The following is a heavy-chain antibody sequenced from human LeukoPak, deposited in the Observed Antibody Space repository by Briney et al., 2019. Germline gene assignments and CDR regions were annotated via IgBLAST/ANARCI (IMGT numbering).Heavy chain of an antibody. J-gene: IGHJ6*03. CDR3: AGEYSSSEDYYYYYMDV. CDR1: GGSISSSSYY. D-gene: IGHD6-6*01. Sequence: SETLSLTCTVSGGSISSSSYYWGWIRQPPGKGLEWIGSIYYSGSTYYNPSLKSRVTISVDTSKNQFSLKLSSVTAADTAVYYCAGEYSSSEDYYYYYMDVWGKGTTVTVSS. CDR2: IYYSGST. V-gene: IGHV4-39*01.